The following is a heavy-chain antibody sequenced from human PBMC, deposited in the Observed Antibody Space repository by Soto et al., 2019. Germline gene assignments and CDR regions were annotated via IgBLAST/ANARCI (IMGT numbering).Heavy chain of an antibody. V-gene: IGHV1-18*04. Sequence: ASVKVSCKASGCTFTSYGISWVRQAPGQGLEWMGWISAYNGNTNYAQKLQGRVTMTTDTSTSTAYMELRSLRSDDTAVYYCARDRDIVVVPAAISNYYYGMDVWGQGTTVTVSS. CDR2: ISAYNGNT. CDR3: ARDRDIVVVPAAISNYYYGMDV. CDR1: GCTFTSYG. D-gene: IGHD2-2*02. J-gene: IGHJ6*02.